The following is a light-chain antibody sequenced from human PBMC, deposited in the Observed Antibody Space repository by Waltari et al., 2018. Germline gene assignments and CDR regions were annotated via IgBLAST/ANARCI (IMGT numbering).Light chain of an antibody. Sequence: QSALPQPAPAPGSPGHSVIIPCHATRSGVGTYNLAPWYQQHPGKAPKVIIYEGNKRPSELSNRFSGSKSGNTASLTISGLQAEDEADYYCSSYTGSTTPRVFGGGTKLTVL. V-gene: IGLV2-23*01. CDR2: EGN. CDR1: RSGVGTYNL. CDR3: SSYTGSTTPRV. J-gene: IGLJ3*02.